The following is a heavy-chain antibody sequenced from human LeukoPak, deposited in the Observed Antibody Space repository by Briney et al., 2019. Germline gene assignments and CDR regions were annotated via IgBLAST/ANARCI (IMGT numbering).Heavy chain of an antibody. CDR2: INHSGST. CDR1: GGSFSGYY. V-gene: IGHV4-34*01. CDR3: ARGPPGYDILTGYYTIYFDY. D-gene: IGHD3-9*01. J-gene: IGHJ4*02. Sequence: PSETLSLTCAVYGGSFSGYYWSWIRQPPGKGLEWIGEINHSGSTNYNPSLKSRVTISVDTSKNQFSLKLSSVTAADTAVYYCARGPPGYDILTGYYTIYFDYWGQGTLVTVSS.